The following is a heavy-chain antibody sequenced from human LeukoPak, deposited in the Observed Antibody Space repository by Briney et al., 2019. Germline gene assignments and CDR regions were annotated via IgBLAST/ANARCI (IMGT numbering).Heavy chain of an antibody. D-gene: IGHD4-17*01. V-gene: IGHV3-15*01. CDR2: MKSKTEAGTT. CDR1: GFTFSSAW. J-gene: IGHJ4*02. Sequence: GGSIRLSCAASGFTFSSAWMRWVRQGPGKGLEWVGRMKSKTEAGTTDYAAPVKGRFTISRDDSRNTLYLQMNSLKTEDTAVYYCTTDGDYGDGLRGDYWGQGTLVTVSS. CDR3: TTDGDYGDGLRGDY.